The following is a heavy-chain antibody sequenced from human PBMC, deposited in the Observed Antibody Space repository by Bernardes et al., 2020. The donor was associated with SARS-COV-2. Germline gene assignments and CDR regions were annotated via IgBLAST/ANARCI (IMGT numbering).Heavy chain of an antibody. J-gene: IGHJ3*02. CDR1: GFTVSSNY. V-gene: IGHV3-53*01. CDR2: IYSGNNT. CDR3: ATSLGVGNDGFDM. Sequence: GGSLRLSCAASGFTVSSNYMSWVRQAPGKGLEGVSVIYSGNNTFYADSVKGRFTISRDNSKNTLYLQMNTLRAEDTAVYYCATSLGVGNDGFDMWGQGTMVTVSS. D-gene: IGHD2-15*01.